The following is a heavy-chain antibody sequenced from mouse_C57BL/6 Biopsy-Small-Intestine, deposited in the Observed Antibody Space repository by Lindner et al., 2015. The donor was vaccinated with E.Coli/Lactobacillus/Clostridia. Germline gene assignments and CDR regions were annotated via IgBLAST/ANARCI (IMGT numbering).Heavy chain of an antibody. Sequence: VQLQESGPELVKPGASVKISCKASGYAFSSSWMNWVKKRPGKGLEWIGQIYPGDGDTNYNGEFKDKATLTADKSSSTAYMQLSSLTSDDSAVYFCARTSTLYYFDQWGQGTTLTVST. CDR1: GYAFSSSW. D-gene: IGHD2-10*02. CDR3: ARTSTLYYFDQ. CDR2: IYPGDGDT. V-gene: IGHV1-80*01. J-gene: IGHJ2*01.